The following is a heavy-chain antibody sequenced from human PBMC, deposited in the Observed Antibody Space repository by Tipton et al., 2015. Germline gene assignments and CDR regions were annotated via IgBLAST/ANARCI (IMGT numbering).Heavy chain of an antibody. V-gene: IGHV1-8*01. Sequence: QSGAEVKKPGASVRVSCKASGYTFTSYDINWVRQATGQGLEWMGWMNPNSGNTGYAQKFQDRVTMTRSTSISTAYMELSSLRSGDTAVYYCARVPYPTNFDYWGQGTLVTVSS. J-gene: IGHJ4*02. CDR1: GYTFTSYD. CDR3: ARVPYPTNFDY. CDR2: MNPNSGNT. D-gene: IGHD3-16*01.